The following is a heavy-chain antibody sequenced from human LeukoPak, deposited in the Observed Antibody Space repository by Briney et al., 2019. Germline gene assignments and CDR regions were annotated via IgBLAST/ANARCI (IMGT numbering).Heavy chain of an antibody. D-gene: IGHD2-21*02. V-gene: IGHV4-31*03. CDR1: GGSISSGGYY. CDR2: IYYSGST. Sequence: SQTLSLTCTVSGGSISSGGYYWSWIRQHPGKGLEWIGYIYYSGSTYYNPSLKSRVTISVDTSRNQFSLRLSSVTAADTAVYYCAGNTVTASQFWFTPWGQGTLVTVSS. J-gene: IGHJ5*02. CDR3: AGNTVTASQFWFTP.